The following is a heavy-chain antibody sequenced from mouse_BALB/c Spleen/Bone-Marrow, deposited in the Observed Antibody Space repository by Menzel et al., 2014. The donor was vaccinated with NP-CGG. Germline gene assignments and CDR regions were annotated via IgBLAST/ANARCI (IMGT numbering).Heavy chain of an antibody. V-gene: IGHV4-1*02. CDR1: GFDFXRYW. J-gene: IGHJ3*01. CDR2: INPDSSTI. CDR3: ARLGYYGTFAY. Sequence: EVQLQQSGGGLVQPGGSLKLSCAASGFDFXRYWMSWVRQAPGKGLEWIGEINPDSSTINYTPSLKDKFIISRDNAKNTLYLQMSKVRSEDTALYYCARLGYYGTFAYWGQGTLVTVSA. D-gene: IGHD1-1*01.